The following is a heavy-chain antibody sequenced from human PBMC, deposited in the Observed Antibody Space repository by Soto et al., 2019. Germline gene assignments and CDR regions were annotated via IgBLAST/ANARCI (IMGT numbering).Heavy chain of an antibody. Sequence: QVQLVQSGAEVKKPGASVKVSCEASGYPFTAFDINWVRQAAGQGLEWRGWMNPASGDSAFAQRFHDRITMTRTTSISPAYMELSRLTSDDTAVYYCVRQPGGVATPGDDYWGQGTLVTVSS. J-gene: IGHJ4*02. D-gene: IGHD2-15*01. V-gene: IGHV1-8*01. CDR1: GYPFTAFD. CDR3: VRQPGGVATPGDDY. CDR2: MNPASGDS.